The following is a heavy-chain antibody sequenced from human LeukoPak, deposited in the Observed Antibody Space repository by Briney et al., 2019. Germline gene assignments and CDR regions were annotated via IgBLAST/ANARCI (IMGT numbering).Heavy chain of an antibody. Sequence: GGSLRLSCVASGFTFSNYAMSWVRQTPGKGLEWVSAISASGGSTFYADSVKGRFTISRDNSKITLYLQMNSLRAEDTAVYYCARYTHSSGFDYWGQGTLVTVSS. J-gene: IGHJ4*02. D-gene: IGHD6-19*01. CDR3: ARYTHSSGFDY. CDR2: ISASGGST. V-gene: IGHV3-23*01. CDR1: GFTFSNYA.